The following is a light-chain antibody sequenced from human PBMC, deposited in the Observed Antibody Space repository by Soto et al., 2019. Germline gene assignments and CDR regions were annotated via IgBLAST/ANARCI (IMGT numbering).Light chain of an antibody. Sequence: DIQMTQTPSSLSASVEDRVIITCRASQSISNHLNWYQQKPRKAPKLLIYDASSLESGVPSRFRGSGYGTDFAPTITSLQPEDFATYYCQQSYNSPPITLCQGTRLEIK. CDR2: DAS. CDR1: QSISNH. V-gene: IGKV1-39*01. CDR3: QQSYNSPPIT. J-gene: IGKJ5*01.